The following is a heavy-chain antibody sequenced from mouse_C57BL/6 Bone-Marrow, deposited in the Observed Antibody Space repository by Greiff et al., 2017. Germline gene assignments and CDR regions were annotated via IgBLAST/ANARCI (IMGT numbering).Heavy chain of an antibody. Sequence: QVQLQQPGAELVMPGASVKLSCKASGYTFTSYWMHWVKQRPGQGLEWIGEIDPSDSYTNYNQKFKGKFTLTVDQSSSTAYMQLSSLTSEDSAVYYWARRYYGRSWSMYYWGQGTSVTVSS. CDR1: GYTFTSYW. J-gene: IGHJ4*01. D-gene: IGHD1-1*01. V-gene: IGHV1-69*01. CDR3: ARRYYGRSWSMYY. CDR2: IDPSDSYT.